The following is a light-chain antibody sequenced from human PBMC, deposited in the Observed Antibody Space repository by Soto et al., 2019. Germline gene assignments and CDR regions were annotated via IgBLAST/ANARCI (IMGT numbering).Light chain of an antibody. CDR3: QQSYSALLT. CDR2: AAS. CDR1: RSLRSI. Sequence: DIKMTQSPSSFFASVEERVPIICGAGRSLRSILNWYQQKPGKAPNLLIYAASSLQSGVPSRFSGSGSGTDFTLTISSLQPEDFATYYCQQSYSALLTFGGGTKVEIK. V-gene: IGKV1-39*01. J-gene: IGKJ4*01.